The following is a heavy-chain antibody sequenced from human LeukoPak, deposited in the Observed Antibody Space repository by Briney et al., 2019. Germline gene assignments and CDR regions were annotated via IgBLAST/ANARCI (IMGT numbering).Heavy chain of an antibody. J-gene: IGHJ4*02. V-gene: IGHV1-2*02. CDR2: INPNSWVP. D-gene: IGHD3-16*01. CDR1: GYTVTGYY. CDR3: ARGSAVPQPGGDYYFYS. Sequence: ASVKVSCKASGYTVTGYYIHWVRQPPRQGLEGMGWINPNSWVPNYAENFHGRVPMARDTCISTAYLEPRMLRSDHPAVYYPARGSAVPQPGGDYYFYSWGQGTLVTVSS.